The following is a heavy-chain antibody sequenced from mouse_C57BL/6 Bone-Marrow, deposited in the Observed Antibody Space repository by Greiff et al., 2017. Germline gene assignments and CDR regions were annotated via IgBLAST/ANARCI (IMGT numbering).Heavy chain of an antibody. CDR1: GYTFTDYE. Sequence: QVQLQQSGAELVRPGASVTLSCKASGYTFTDYEMHWVKQTPVHGLEWIGAIDPETGGTAYNQKFKGKAILTADKSSSTAYMELRSLTSEDSAVYYGTRSDGYCVWYFDVWGTGTTVTVSS. CDR2: IDPETGGT. V-gene: IGHV1-15*01. J-gene: IGHJ1*03. CDR3: TRSDGYCVWYFDV. D-gene: IGHD2-3*01.